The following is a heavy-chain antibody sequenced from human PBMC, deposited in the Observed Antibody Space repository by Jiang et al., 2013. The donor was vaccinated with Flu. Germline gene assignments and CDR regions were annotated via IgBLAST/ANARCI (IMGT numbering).Heavy chain of an antibody. CDR3: ARDHMAGTTAYYFDY. D-gene: IGHD1-7*01. J-gene: IGHJ4*02. V-gene: IGHV1-69*01. Sequence: SGAEVKKPGSSVKVSCKASGGTFSSYAISWVRQAPGQGLEWMGGIIPIFGTANYAQKFQGRVTITADESTSTAYMELSSLRSEDTAVYYCARDHMAGTTAYYFDYWGQGTLVTVSS. CDR1: GGTFSSYA. CDR2: IIPIFGTA.